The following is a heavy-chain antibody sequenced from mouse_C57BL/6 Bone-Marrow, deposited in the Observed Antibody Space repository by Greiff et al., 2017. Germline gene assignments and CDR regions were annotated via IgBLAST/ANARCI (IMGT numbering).Heavy chain of an antibody. CDR3: ARWLLPWFAY. J-gene: IGHJ3*01. CDR2: IYPRSGNT. Sequence: VKLMESGAELARPGASVKLSCKASGYTFTSYGISWVKQRTGQGLEWIGEIYPRSGNTYYNEKFKGKATLTADKSSSTAYMELRSLTSEDSAVYFCARWLLPWFAYWGQGTLVTVSA. V-gene: IGHV1-81*01. D-gene: IGHD2-3*01. CDR1: GYTFTSYG.